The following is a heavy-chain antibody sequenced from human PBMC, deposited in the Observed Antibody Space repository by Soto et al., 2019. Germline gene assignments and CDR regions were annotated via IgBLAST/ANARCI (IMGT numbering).Heavy chain of an antibody. Sequence: PWGSLRLSCAASGFAFKYARMTWVRQAPGKGLEWVGHIISNIDGATTAYAAPVKGRFTISRDESKNTVDLQMNSLITEDTAVYYCTTDWGRGTHYARAFDVWGQGTMVTVAS. CDR1: GFAFKYAR. CDR2: IISNIDGATT. CDR3: TTDWGRGTHYARAFDV. J-gene: IGHJ3*01. D-gene: IGHD3-16*01. V-gene: IGHV3-15*01.